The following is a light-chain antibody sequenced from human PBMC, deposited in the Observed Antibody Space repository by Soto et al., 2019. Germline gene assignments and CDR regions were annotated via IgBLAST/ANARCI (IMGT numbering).Light chain of an antibody. CDR2: DNT. J-gene: IGLJ3*02. Sequence: QSVLTQPPSVSGAPGQRVTISCTGSSSNIGAGYDVHGYQQLPGTAPKLLIYDNTNRPSGVPDRFSGSKSGASASLAITGLQAEDEADYSCQSYDTSLSVCVFGGGTKVTVL. CDR3: QSYDTSLSVCV. CDR1: SSNIGAGYD. V-gene: IGLV1-40*01.